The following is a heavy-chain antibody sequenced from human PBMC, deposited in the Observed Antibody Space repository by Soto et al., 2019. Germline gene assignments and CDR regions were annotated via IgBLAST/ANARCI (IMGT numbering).Heavy chain of an antibody. CDR2: IYYSGST. CDR1: GGSISSGGYY. V-gene: IGHV4-31*03. CDR3: ARDPATFAFDI. Sequence: SEILSLTCTVSGGSISSGGYYWSWIRQHPGKGLEWIGYIYYSGSTYYNPSLKSRVTISVDTSKNQFSLKLSSVTAADTAVYYCARDPATFAFDIWGQGTMVTVSS. J-gene: IGHJ3*02.